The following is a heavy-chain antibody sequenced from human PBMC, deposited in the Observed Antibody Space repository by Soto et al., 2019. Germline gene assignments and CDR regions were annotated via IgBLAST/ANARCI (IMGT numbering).Heavy chain of an antibody. CDR3: ARYCSGGSCYYYMDV. V-gene: IGHV4-34*01. Sequence: PSETLSFSCAVYGGSVSGYYWSWICQPPGKGLEWIGEINHSGSTNYNPSLKSRVTISVDTSKNQFSLKLSSVTAADTAVYYCARYCSGGSCYYYMDVWGKGTTVTVSS. CDR2: INHSGST. CDR1: GGSVSGYY. D-gene: IGHD2-15*01. J-gene: IGHJ6*03.